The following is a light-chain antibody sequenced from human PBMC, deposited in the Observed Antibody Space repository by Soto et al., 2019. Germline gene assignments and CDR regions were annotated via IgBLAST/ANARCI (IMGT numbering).Light chain of an antibody. CDR2: DAS. CDR3: QQFNIWPHMLS. CDR1: QGVGSN. J-gene: IGKJ4*01. Sequence: IVVTQSPATLSVSPGEGVTLSCRASQGVGSNLAWYQQRRGQAPRLLIYDASTRATGIPDRFSGSGSGTEFTLTISSLQSEDFAVYYCQQFNIWPHMLSFGGGTKLEMK. V-gene: IGKV3-15*01.